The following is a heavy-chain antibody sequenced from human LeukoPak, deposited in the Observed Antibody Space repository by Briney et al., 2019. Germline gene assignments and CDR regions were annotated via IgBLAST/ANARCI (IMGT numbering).Heavy chain of an antibody. CDR2: IHSTGST. J-gene: IGHJ4*02. D-gene: IGHD6-6*01. Sequence: SQTLSLTCTVSGGSMTSGVYYWGWIRQPSGKQLEWLGRIHSTGSTNYNPSLKSRVTISVDTSKNQFSLKLSSVTAADTAVYYCARVYSSSSFFHFDYWGQGTLVTVSS. CDR3: ARVYSSSSFFHFDY. CDR1: GGSMTSGVYY. V-gene: IGHV4-61*02.